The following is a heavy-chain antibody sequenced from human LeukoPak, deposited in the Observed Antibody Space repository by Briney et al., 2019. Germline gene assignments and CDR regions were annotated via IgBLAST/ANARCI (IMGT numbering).Heavy chain of an antibody. CDR3: ARNNLEWLYTR. D-gene: IGHD3-3*01. CDR1: GGSISSSSYY. J-gene: IGHJ3*01. Sequence: PSETLSLTCTVSGGSISSSSYYWGWLRQPPGKGLEWIGSIYYSGSTYYNPSLKSRVTISVDMSKNQYSLKLSSVSAADTAVYYCARNNLEWLYTRWGQGAMVTVSS. CDR2: IYYSGST. V-gene: IGHV4-39*01.